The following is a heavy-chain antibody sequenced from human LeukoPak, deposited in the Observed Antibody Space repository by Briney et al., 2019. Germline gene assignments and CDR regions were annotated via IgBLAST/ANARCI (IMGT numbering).Heavy chain of an antibody. Sequence: SVKVSCKASGGTFSSYAISWVRQAPGQGLEWMGGIIPIFGTANYAQEFQGRVTITADESTSTAYMELSSLRSEDTAVYYCAREPATIFGVVDLKYFDYWGQGTLVTVSS. CDR3: AREPATIFGVVDLKYFDY. V-gene: IGHV1-69*01. CDR2: IIPIFGTA. J-gene: IGHJ4*02. D-gene: IGHD3-3*01. CDR1: GGTFSSYA.